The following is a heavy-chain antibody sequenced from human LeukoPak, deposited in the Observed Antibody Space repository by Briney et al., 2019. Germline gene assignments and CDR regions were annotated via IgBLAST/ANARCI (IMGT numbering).Heavy chain of an antibody. CDR2: IWYDGSNK. CDR3: ARELFGAFDI. J-gene: IGHJ3*02. CDR1: GFTFSSYG. V-gene: IGHV3-33*01. D-gene: IGHD3-3*01. Sequence: GGSLRLSCAASGFTFSSYGMHWVGQAPGKGLEWVAVIWYDGSNKYYADSVKGRSTISRDNSKNTLYLQMNSLRAEDTAVYYCARELFGAFDIWGQGTMVTVSS.